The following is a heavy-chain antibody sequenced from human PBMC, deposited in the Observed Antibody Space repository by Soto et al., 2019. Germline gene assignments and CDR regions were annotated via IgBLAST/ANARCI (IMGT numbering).Heavy chain of an antibody. CDR3: ARVPDR. CDR2: IYHSGST. V-gene: IGHV4-30-2*01. CDR1: GGSIRSGGCS. J-gene: IGHJ5*02. D-gene: IGHD2-2*01. Sequence: SETQSLTSTVSGGSIRSGGCSWSWIRQPPGKGLEWIGYIYHSGSTYYNPSLKSRVTISVDRSKNQFSLKLSSVTAADTAVYYCARVPDRWGQGTLVTVSS.